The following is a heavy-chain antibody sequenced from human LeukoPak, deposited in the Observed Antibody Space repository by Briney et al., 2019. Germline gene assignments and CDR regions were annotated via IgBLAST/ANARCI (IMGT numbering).Heavy chain of an antibody. CDR1: GGSISSYY. V-gene: IGHV4-59*01. D-gene: IGHD6-25*01. CDR3: ARGGRSAGLDAFDI. CDR2: IYYSGST. J-gene: IGHJ3*02. Sequence: SETLSLTCSVSGGSISSYYWSWIRQPPGKGLEWIGYIYYSGSTNYNPSLKSRVTISVDTSKNQFSLKLSSVTAADTAVYYCARGGRSAGLDAFDIWGQGTMVTVSS.